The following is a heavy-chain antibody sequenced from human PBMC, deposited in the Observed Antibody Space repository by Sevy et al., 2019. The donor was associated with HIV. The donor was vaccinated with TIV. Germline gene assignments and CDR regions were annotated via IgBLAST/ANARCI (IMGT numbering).Heavy chain of an antibody. CDR3: AKGLGMVQGALLSDDV. J-gene: IGHJ3*01. CDR1: GFTFSRDG. D-gene: IGHD3-10*01. V-gene: IGHV3-30*02. CDR2: IWYDGSTK. Sequence: EGSLRLSCAASGFTFSRDGMHWVRQAPGKELEWVAFIWYDGSTKYYAESVKGRFIISRDNSKDTLYLQMNSLRGDDTSLYYCAKGLGMVQGALLSDDVWGQGTMVTVSS.